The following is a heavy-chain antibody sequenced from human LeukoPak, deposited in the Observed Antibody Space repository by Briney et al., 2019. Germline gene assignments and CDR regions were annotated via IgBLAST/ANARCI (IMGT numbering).Heavy chain of an antibody. J-gene: IGHJ4*02. CDR2: IWYDGSNK. CDR3: ARDGESIAVAGPTDY. Sequence: TGRSLRLSCAASGFTFSSYGMHWVRQAPGKGLEWVAVIWYDGSNKYYADSVKGRFTISRDNSKNTLYLQMNSLRAEDTAVYYCARDGESIAVAGPTDYWGQGTLVTVSS. D-gene: IGHD6-19*01. CDR1: GFTFSSYG. V-gene: IGHV3-33*01.